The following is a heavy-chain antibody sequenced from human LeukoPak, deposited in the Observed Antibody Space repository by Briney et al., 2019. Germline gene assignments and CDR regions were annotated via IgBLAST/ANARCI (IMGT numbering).Heavy chain of an antibody. CDR1: GFTFSSYA. V-gene: IGHV3-30*04. CDR2: IWSDGSNK. Sequence: GGSLRLSCAASGFTFSSYAMHWVRQAPGKGLEWVAFIWSDGSNKFYADSVKGRFTISRDNAKNSLYLQMNSLRAEDTAVYYCAREVSTSFDYWGQGTLVTVSS. J-gene: IGHJ4*02. CDR3: AREVSTSFDY. D-gene: IGHD2-2*01.